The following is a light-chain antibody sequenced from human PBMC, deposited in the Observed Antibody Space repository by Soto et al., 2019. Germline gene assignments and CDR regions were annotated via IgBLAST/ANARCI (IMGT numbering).Light chain of an antibody. CDR2: GNS. Sequence: QSVLTQPPSVSGAPGRRVTISSTGRSSNIRAGYDVHWYQQLPGTAPKLLIYGNSNRPSGVPDRFSGSKSGTSASLAITGLQAEDEADYYCQSYDSSLSGSYVFGTGTKVTVL. CDR3: QSYDSSLSGSYV. V-gene: IGLV1-40*01. J-gene: IGLJ1*01. CDR1: SSNIRAGYD.